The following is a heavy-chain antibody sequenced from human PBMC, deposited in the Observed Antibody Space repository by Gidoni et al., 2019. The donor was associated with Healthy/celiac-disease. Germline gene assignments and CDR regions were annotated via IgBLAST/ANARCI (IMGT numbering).Heavy chain of an antibody. CDR2: IYYSGST. Sequence: QVQLQESGPGLVKPSETLSLTCTVSGGSISRYYWSWIRQPPGKGLEWIGYIYYSGSTNYNPSLKSRVTISVDTSKNQFSLKLSSVTAADTAVYYCARDKGGYSGYDWGYYFDYWGQGTLVTVSS. D-gene: IGHD5-12*01. V-gene: IGHV4-59*01. CDR3: ARDKGGYSGYDWGYYFDY. CDR1: GGSISRYY. J-gene: IGHJ4*02.